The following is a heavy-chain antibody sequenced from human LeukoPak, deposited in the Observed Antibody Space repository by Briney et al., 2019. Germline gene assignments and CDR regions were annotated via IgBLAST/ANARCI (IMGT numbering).Heavy chain of an antibody. V-gene: IGHV3-74*01. CDR2: INTDGSST. Sequence: QPGGSLRLSCAASGFTFSIYWMHWVRQAPGKGLVWVSRINTDGSSTSYADSVKGRFTISRDNAKNTLYQQMNSLRAEDTAVYYCARDRIVVVPAAGGLFNWFDPWGQGTLVTVSS. J-gene: IGHJ5*02. CDR3: ARDRIVVVPAAGGLFNWFDP. CDR1: GFTFSIYW. D-gene: IGHD2-2*01.